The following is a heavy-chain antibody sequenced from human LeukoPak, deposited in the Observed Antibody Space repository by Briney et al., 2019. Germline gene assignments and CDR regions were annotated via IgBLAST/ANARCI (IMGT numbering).Heavy chain of an antibody. Sequence: ASVKVSCKASRYTFTSYDMHWVRQAPGQGLEWMGIINPSGGSTSYAQKFQGRVTMTRDMSTSTVYMELSSLRSEDTAVYYCARGGEDIVLMVYAQTTNWFDPWGQGTLVTVSS. J-gene: IGHJ5*02. CDR1: RYTFTSYD. D-gene: IGHD2-8*01. V-gene: IGHV1-46*01. CDR2: INPSGGST. CDR3: ARGGEDIVLMVYAQTTNWFDP.